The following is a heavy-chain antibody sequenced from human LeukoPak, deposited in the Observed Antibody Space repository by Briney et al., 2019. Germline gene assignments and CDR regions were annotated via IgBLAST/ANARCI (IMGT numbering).Heavy chain of an antibody. CDR3: AIAAAGTGAYFDY. D-gene: IGHD6-13*01. V-gene: IGHV3-74*01. CDR1: GFTFSSYW. Sequence: GGPLRLSCAASGFTFSSYWMHWVRQAPGKGLVWVSRINSDGSSTSYADSVKGRFTISRDNAKNTLYLQMNSLRAEDTAVYYCAIAAAGTGAYFDYWGQGTLVTVSS. CDR2: INSDGSST. J-gene: IGHJ4*02.